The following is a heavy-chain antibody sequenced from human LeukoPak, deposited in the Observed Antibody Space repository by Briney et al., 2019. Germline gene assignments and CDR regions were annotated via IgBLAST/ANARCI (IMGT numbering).Heavy chain of an antibody. D-gene: IGHD3-16*02. Sequence: GASVKVSCKASGYTFTGYYMHRVRQAPGQGLEWMGWINPNSGGTNYAQKFQGRVTMTRDTSISTAYMELSRLRSDDTAVYYCARVMITFGGVIGPFDYWGQGTLVTVSS. CDR1: GYTFTGYY. J-gene: IGHJ4*02. CDR3: ARVMITFGGVIGPFDY. V-gene: IGHV1-2*02. CDR2: INPNSGGT.